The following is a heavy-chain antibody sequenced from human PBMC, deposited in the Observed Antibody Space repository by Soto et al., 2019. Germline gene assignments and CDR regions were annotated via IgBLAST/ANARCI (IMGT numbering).Heavy chain of an antibody. D-gene: IGHD3-10*01. CDR2: TRNKANSYTT. Sequence: PGGSLRLSCAASGFTFSDHYMDWVRQAPGKGLEWVGRTRNKANSYTTEYAASVKGRFTISRDDSKNSLYLQMNSLKTEDTAVYYCARGGVWFGELAAPDYWGQGTLVTVSS. CDR1: GFTFSDHY. J-gene: IGHJ4*02. CDR3: ARGGVWFGELAAPDY. V-gene: IGHV3-72*01.